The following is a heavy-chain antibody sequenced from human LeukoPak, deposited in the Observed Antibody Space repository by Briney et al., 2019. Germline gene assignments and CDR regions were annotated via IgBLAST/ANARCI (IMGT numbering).Heavy chain of an antibody. CDR1: GGSISSYY. J-gene: IGHJ4*02. V-gene: IGHV4-4*09. D-gene: IGHD3-3*01. CDR2: IYTSGST. CDR3: ARDRGDRGTIFGVVRSEYYFDY. Sequence: PSETLSLTCTVSGGSISSYYWSWIRQPPGKGLEWIGYIYTSGSTNYNPSLKSRVTISVDTSKNQFSLKLSSVTAADTAVYYCARDRGDRGTIFGVVRSEYYFDYWGQGTLVTASS.